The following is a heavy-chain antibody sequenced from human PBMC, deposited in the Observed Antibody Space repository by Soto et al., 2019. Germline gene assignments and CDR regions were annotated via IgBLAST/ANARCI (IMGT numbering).Heavy chain of an antibody. CDR3: TTDQLVHDYYYYYGMDV. J-gene: IGHJ6*02. CDR2: IKSKTDGGTT. CDR1: GFTFTNAW. Sequence: GGSPRLSCASSGFTFTNAWMNWVRQAPGKGLEWVGRIKSKTDGGTTDYAAPVKGRITISRDDSKNTLYLQMNSLKTEDTAVYYCTTDQLVHDYYYYYGMDVWGQGTTVTVSS. D-gene: IGHD6-13*01. V-gene: IGHV3-15*07.